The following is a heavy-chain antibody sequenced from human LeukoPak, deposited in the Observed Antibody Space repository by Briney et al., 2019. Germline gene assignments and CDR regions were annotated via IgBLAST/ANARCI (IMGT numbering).Heavy chain of an antibody. J-gene: IGHJ6*03. CDR1: GFTFCSYW. V-gene: IGHV3-74*01. D-gene: IGHD4-23*01. CDR2: INSDGSST. CDR3: AKDPTTVVTLYYMDV. Sequence: SGGSLRLSCAASGFTFCSYWMHWVRQAPGKGLVWFSRINSDGSSTNYAVSVKGRFTISRDNSKNTLYLQMNSLRAEDTAVYYCAKDPTTVVTLYYMDVWGKGTTVTVSS.